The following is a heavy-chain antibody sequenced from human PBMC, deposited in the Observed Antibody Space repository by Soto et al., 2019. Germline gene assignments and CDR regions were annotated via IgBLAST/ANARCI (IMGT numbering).Heavy chain of an antibody. D-gene: IGHD6-13*01. CDR2: ISWDGGST. V-gene: IGHV3-43*01. Sequence: GGSLRVSCAPSVLTFDDYTMDWVRQAPGNGLDLVSLISWDGGSTYYADSVKGRFTISRDNSKNSLYLQMNSLRTEDTALYYCAKDATGSSSWTYYYYGMDVWGQGTTVTVSS. CDR3: AKDATGSSSWTYYYYGMDV. CDR1: VLTFDDYT. J-gene: IGHJ6*01.